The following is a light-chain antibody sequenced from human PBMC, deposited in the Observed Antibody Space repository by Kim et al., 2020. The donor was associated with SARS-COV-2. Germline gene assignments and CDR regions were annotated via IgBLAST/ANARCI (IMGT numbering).Light chain of an antibody. J-gene: IGLJ2*01. CDR2: QDS. V-gene: IGLV3-1*01. CDR3: QAWDSSTNVV. CDR1: KLGDKY. Sequence: VSPGQTASITCSGDKLGDKYACWYQQKPGQSPVLVIYQDSKRPSGIPERFSGSNSGNTATLTISGTQAMDEADYYCQAWDSSTNVVFGGGTKLTVL.